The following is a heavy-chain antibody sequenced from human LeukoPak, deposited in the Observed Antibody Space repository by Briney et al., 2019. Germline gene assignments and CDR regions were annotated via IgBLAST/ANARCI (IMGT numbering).Heavy chain of an antibody. D-gene: IGHD3-22*01. CDR3: AREQYYYDSSGYLH. Sequence: GGSLRLSCAASGFTFSDYYMSWIRQAPGKGLEWVSYISSSGSTIYYADSVKGRFTISRDNAKNPLYLQMNSLRAEDTAVYYCAREQYYYDSSGYLHWGQGTLVTVSS. V-gene: IGHV3-11*01. CDR1: GFTFSDYY. CDR2: ISSSGSTI. J-gene: IGHJ4*02.